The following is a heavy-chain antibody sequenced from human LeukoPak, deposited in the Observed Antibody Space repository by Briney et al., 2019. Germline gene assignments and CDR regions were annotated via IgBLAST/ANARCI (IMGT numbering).Heavy chain of an antibody. D-gene: IGHD4-17*01. V-gene: IGHV1-24*01. CDR2: FDPEDGET. CDR3: ATATSYGDYESLVY. CDR1: RYTLTELS. J-gene: IGHJ4*02. Sequence: ASVKVSCKVSRYTLTELSMHWVRQAPGKGLEWMGGFDPEDGETIYAQKFQGRVTMTEDTSTDTAYMELSSLRSEDTAVYYCATATSYGDYESLVYWGQGTLVTVSS.